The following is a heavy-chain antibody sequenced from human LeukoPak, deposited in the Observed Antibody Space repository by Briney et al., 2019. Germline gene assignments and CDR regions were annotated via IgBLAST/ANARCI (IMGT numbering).Heavy chain of an antibody. CDR2: IYYSGST. CDR3: AGDSMSFYYFKY. CDR1: GGSISSYY. J-gene: IGHJ4*02. V-gene: IGHV4-59*01. Sequence: SETLSLTCTVSGGSISSYYWSWIRQPPGKGPEWIGYIYYSGSTNYNPSLKSRVTISVDTSKNQFSLKVSSVTAADTAVYYCAGDSMSFYYFKYWGQGTLVTVSS.